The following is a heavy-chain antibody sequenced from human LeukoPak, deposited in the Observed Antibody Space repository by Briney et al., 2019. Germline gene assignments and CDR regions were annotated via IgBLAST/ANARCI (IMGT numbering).Heavy chain of an antibody. CDR1: GGPISSSSSY. V-gene: IGHV4-39*01. Sequence: SETLSLTCTVSGGPISSSSSYWGWIRQPPGKGLERIGSIYYSGSTYYNPSLKSRVTISVDTSKNQFSLKLSSVTAADTAVYYCARQTRWRWLAYWGQGTLVTVSS. D-gene: IGHD5-24*01. J-gene: IGHJ4*02. CDR2: IYYSGST. CDR3: ARQTRWRWLAY.